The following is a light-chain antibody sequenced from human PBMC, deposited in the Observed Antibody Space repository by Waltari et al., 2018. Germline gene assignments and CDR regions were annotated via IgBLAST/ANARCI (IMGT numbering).Light chain of an antibody. Sequence: SSVLTQAPSVSVAPGQTATVTCGGDNIGGRSVHWYQQRPGRAPVLVVYLDSARPSGIPDRFSGSKSGNAVTLTISRVEAGDEADYYCHVWDGKTVMFGGGTKLTVL. CDR2: LDS. V-gene: IGLV3-21*02. J-gene: IGLJ3*02. CDR3: HVWDGKTVM. CDR1: NIGGRS.